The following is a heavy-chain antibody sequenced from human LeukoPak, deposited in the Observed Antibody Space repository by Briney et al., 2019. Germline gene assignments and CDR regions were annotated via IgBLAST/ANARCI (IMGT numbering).Heavy chain of an antibody. CDR1: GGTFSSYA. CDR3: ARAPVSTYYYYYYMDV. V-gene: IGHV1-69*05. CDR2: IIPIFGTA. J-gene: IGHJ6*03. Sequence: ASVKVSCKASGGTFSSYAISWVRQAPGQGLGWMGGIIPIFGTANYAQKFQGRVTITTDESTSTAYMELSSLRSEDTAVYYCARAPVSTYYYYYYMDVWGKGTTVTVSS. D-gene: IGHD5/OR15-5a*01.